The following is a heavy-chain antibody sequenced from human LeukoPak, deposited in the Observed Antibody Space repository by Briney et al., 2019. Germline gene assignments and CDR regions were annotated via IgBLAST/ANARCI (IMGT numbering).Heavy chain of an antibody. D-gene: IGHD1-14*01. CDR1: GGSISNYH. J-gene: IGHJ4*02. Sequence: PSETPSLTCTVSGGSISNYHWSWIRQPPGKGLECIGYIYSSGSTNYNPSLKSRVTISVDTSKNQFSLKLSSVTAADTAVYYCARVRRSRLAELDYWGQGTLVTVSS. V-gene: IGHV4-59*08. CDR3: ARVRRSRLAELDY. CDR2: IYSSGST.